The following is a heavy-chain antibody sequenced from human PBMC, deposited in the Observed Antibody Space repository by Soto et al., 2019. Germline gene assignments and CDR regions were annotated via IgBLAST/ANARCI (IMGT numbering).Heavy chain of an antibody. D-gene: IGHD6-19*01. CDR1: GDSVSSKTAT. Sequence: QVQLQQSGPGLVKPSQTLSLICAISGDSVSSKTATWNWIRQSPSRGLEWLGRTYYRSKWYNDYAVSVKSRVVITPGTSKNQLSLQLNSVTPDDAAVYFCARDGSGFHWSFDLWGRGTLVTVSS. V-gene: IGHV6-1*01. CDR2: TYYRSKWYN. J-gene: IGHJ2*01. CDR3: ARDGSGFHWSFDL.